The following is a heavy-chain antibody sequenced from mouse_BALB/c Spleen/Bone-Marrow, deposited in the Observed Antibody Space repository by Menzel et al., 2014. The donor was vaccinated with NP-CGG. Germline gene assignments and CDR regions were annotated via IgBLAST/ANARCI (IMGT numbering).Heavy chain of an antibody. V-gene: IGHV1-67*01. D-gene: IGHD1-1*01. CDR3: ASYGSSYYAMDY. Sequence: VQLVESGPELVRPGVSVKISCKGSGYTFTDYAMHWVKQSRAKSLEWIGVISTYSGNTNYNQKFKGKATMTVDKSSSTAYMELARLTSEDSAIYYCASYGSSYYAMDYWGQGTSVTVSS. CDR2: ISTYSGNT. J-gene: IGHJ4*01. CDR1: GYTFTDYA.